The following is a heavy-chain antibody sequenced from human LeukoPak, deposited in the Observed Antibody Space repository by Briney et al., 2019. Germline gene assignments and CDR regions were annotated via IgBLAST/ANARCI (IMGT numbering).Heavy chain of an antibody. CDR2: IYHSGTT. V-gene: IGHV4-59*11. CDR1: GVSIATHY. Sequence: SETLSLTCTVSGVSIATHYWSWIRQSPGKGLEWIGYIYHSGTTNYNPSLKSRVTILIDTSKNEFSLRLTSVTAADTAVYYCAREANYYGSGSYFEGTFDYWGQGSLVTVSS. D-gene: IGHD3-10*01. CDR3: AREANYYGSGSYFEGTFDY. J-gene: IGHJ4*02.